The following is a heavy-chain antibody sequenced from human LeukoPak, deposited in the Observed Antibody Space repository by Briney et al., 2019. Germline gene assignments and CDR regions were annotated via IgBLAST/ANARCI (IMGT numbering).Heavy chain of an antibody. V-gene: IGHV1-2*02. D-gene: IGHD1-1*01. CDR1: GYTFTGYY. CDR3: ARLGTGTTFPFDY. CDR2: INPNSGGT. Sequence: GASVKVFCKASGYTFTGYYMHWVRQAPGQGLEWMGWINPNSGGTNYAQKFQGRVTMTRDTSISTAYMELSRLRSDDTAVYYCARLGTGTTFPFDYWGQGTLVTVSS. J-gene: IGHJ4*02.